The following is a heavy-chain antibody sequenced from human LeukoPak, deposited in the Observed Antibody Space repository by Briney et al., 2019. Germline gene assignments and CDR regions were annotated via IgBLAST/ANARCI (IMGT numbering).Heavy chain of an antibody. Sequence: SETLSLTCTVSGGSISSYYWSWIRQPPGKGLEGMGYSYYSGSTNYNPSLKSRVTISVDTPKKQFSLKLSSVTAAATAVYYCARDGYSSGWYNNWFDPWGQGTLVTVSS. V-gene: IGHV4-59*01. CDR3: ARDGYSSGWYNNWFDP. J-gene: IGHJ5*02. CDR1: GGSISSYY. D-gene: IGHD6-19*01. CDR2: SYYSGST.